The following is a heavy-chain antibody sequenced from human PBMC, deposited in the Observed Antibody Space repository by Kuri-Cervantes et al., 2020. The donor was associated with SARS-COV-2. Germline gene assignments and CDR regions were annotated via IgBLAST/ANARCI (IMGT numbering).Heavy chain of an antibody. CDR1: GFTFSSYA. D-gene: IGHD3-10*01. J-gene: IGHJ6*02. V-gene: IGHV3-23*01. Sequence: GGSLRPSCAASGFTFSSYAMSWVRQAPGKGLEWVSAISGSGGSTYYADSVKGRFTISRDNSKNTLYLQMNSLRAEDTAVYYCAKGISWFGELNIGVPYYYGMDVWGQGTTVTVSS. CDR2: ISGSGGST. CDR3: AKGISWFGELNIGVPYYYGMDV.